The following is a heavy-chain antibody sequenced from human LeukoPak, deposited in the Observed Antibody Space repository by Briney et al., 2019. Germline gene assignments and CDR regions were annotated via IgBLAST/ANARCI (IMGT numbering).Heavy chain of an antibody. CDR2: ISSSSSYI. Sequence: GGSLRLSCAASGFTFSSYSMNWVRQAPGRGLEWVSSISSSSSYIYYADSVKGRFTISRDNAKNSLYLQMNSLRAEDTAVYYCARAIVATINPFDYWGQGTRVTVSS. D-gene: IGHD5-12*01. CDR1: GFTFSSYS. V-gene: IGHV3-21*01. J-gene: IGHJ4*02. CDR3: ARAIVATINPFDY.